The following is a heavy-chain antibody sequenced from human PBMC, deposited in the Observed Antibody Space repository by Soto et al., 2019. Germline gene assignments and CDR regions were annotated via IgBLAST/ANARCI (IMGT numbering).Heavy chain of an antibody. V-gene: IGHV1-18*01. Sequence: QVQLVQSGTEVKKPGASVKVSCKASGYTCSSYGISWVRQAPGQGLEWMGWISPYDDNTNYAQNLQGRVTMTTATSTRTAYMELRSLRSEDTAVYYCARGGYYDSSGSRNYHYYGMDAWGQGTTVTVS. D-gene: IGHD3-22*01. J-gene: IGHJ6*02. CDR1: GYTCSSYG. CDR2: ISPYDDNT. CDR3: ARGGYYDSSGSRNYHYYGMDA.